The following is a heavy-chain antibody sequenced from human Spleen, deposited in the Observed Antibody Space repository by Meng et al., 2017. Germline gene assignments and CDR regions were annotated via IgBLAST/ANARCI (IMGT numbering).Heavy chain of an antibody. CDR2: INHSGST. CDR3: ARGPTTMAHDFDY. J-gene: IGHJ4*02. CDR1: AGSFSDYY. V-gene: IGHV4-34*01. D-gene: IGHD4-11*01. Sequence: QGQRQQWVSGLWKPAGTPSLTCVVSAGSFSDYYWSWIRRPPGKGLEWIGEINHSGSTNYNPSLESRATISVDTSQNNLSLKLSSVTAADSAVYYCARGPTTMAHDFDYWGQGTLVTVSS.